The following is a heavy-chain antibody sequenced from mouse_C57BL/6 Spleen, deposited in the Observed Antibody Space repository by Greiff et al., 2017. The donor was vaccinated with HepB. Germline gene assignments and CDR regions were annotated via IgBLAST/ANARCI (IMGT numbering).Heavy chain of an antibody. V-gene: IGHV2-6*01. CDR3: ASRGDYAGFAY. CDR1: GFSLTSYG. D-gene: IGHD2-4*01. CDR2: IWGVGST. J-gene: IGHJ3*01. Sequence: VQLKESGPGLVAPSQSLSITCTVSGFSLTSYGVDWVRQSPGKGLEWLGVIWGVGSTNYNSALKYRLSISKDNYKSKVFLKMNSLQTDDTAMYYCASRGDYAGFAYWGQGTLVTVSA.